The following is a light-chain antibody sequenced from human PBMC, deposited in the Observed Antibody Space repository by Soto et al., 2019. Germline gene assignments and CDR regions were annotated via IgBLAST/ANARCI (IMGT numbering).Light chain of an antibody. Sequence: DIQVTQSPSSLAVSVGDRVTITCQASRDISVYLNWYQQKPGKPPKLLVFDASNLQTGVPSRFSASGSGTHFTFTINNLQPEDVATYYCQQYDNLPPYTFGQGTKLEIK. CDR1: RDISVY. V-gene: IGKV1-33*01. CDR2: DAS. J-gene: IGKJ2*01. CDR3: QQYDNLPPYT.